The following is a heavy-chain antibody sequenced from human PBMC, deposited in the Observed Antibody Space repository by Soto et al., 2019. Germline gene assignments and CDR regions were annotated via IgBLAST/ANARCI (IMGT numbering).Heavy chain of an antibody. CDR2: IYDSGST. Sequence: SETLSLTCSVSGVSISRRSYYWGWIRQPPGKGLEWIGSIYDSGSTYYNPSLKSRVTISVDTSKNQFSLKLSSVTAADTAVYYCARIYDFWSGSNWFDPWGQGTLVTVSS. J-gene: IGHJ5*02. V-gene: IGHV4-39*01. D-gene: IGHD3-3*01. CDR1: GVSISRRSYY. CDR3: ARIYDFWSGSNWFDP.